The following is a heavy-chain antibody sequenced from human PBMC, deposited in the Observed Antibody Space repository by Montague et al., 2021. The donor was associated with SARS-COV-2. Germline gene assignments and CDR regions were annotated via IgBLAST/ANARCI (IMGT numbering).Heavy chain of an antibody. CDR2: IYYSGST. CDR3: ARDGFYYDRSGPSNFDY. CDR1: VGSISSNNCY. J-gene: IGHJ4*02. V-gene: IGHV4-39*07. D-gene: IGHD3-22*01. Sequence: SETLSLTCTVSVGSISSNNCYWGWIRQPPGKALEWIGSIYYSGSTYYNPCLKSRVTMSVDTSENQFSLNLSSVTAADTAVYYCARDGFYYDRSGPSNFDYWGQGTLVTVSS.